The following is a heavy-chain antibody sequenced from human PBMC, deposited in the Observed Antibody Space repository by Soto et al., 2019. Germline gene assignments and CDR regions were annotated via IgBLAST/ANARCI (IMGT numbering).Heavy chain of an antibody. Sequence: QVQLVQSGAEVKKPGSSVKVSCKASGGTFSSYAISWVRQAPGQGLEWMEGIIPIFGTANYAQKFQGRVTITAYESTSTAYMELSSMRSEDTAVYYCASDPWELHRALYFDYWGQGTLVTGSS. CDR2: IIPIFGTA. CDR3: ASDPWELHRALYFDY. J-gene: IGHJ4*02. V-gene: IGHV1-69*01. CDR1: GGTFSSYA. D-gene: IGHD1-26*01.